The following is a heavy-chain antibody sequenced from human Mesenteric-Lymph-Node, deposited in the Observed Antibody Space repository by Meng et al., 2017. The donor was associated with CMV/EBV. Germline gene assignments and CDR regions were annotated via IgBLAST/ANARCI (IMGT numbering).Heavy chain of an antibody. Sequence: SETLSLTCNVSGGSVNTGSYYWSWIRQPPGTGLEWIGYIYYSGTTEYNPSLKSRVTISVDTSKNQFSLKLSSVTAADTAVYYCARDLSYRGYCSSTSCYSDDAFDIWGQGTMVTVSS. CDR1: GGSVNTGSYY. CDR2: IYYSGTT. J-gene: IGHJ3*02. D-gene: IGHD2-2*01. CDR3: ARDLSYRGYCSSTSCYSDDAFDI. V-gene: IGHV4-61*01.